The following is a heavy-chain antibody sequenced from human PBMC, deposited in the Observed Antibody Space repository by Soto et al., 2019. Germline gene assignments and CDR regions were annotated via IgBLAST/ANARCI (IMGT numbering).Heavy chain of an antibody. Sequence: GGSLRLSCAASGFTFSRYSMNWVRQAPGKGLEWVSYISSSSNSIYYADSVKGRFTISRDNAKNSLHLQMNSLRAEDTAVYFCANPVEGSTDSCIRWSRGTLVTVSS. V-gene: IGHV3-48*01. CDR2: ISSSSNSI. CDR3: ANPVEGSTDSCIR. J-gene: IGHJ4*02. CDR1: GFTFSRYS. D-gene: IGHD2-2*01.